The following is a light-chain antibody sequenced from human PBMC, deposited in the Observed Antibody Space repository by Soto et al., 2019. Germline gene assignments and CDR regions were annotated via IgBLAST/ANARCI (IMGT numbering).Light chain of an antibody. CDR3: QQRSNWPPGLT. CDR1: QSVSSY. V-gene: IGKV3-11*01. CDR2: DAS. Sequence: EIVLTQSPATLSLSPGERATLSCRASQSVSSYLAWYQQKPGQAPRLLLYDASNRATGIPARFSGSGSGTDFPLTISRLEPEDFAVYYCQQRSNWPPGLTFGGGTKVEIK. J-gene: IGKJ4*01.